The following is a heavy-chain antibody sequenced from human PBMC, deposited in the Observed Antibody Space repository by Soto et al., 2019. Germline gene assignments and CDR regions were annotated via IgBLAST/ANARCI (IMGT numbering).Heavy chain of an antibody. Sequence: SETLSLTCAVYGGSFSGYYWSWIRQPPGKGLEWIGEINHSGSTNYNPSLKSRVTISVDTSKNQFSLKLSSVTAADTAVYYCARGRGSSGWYPAFDYWGQGTLVTVSS. J-gene: IGHJ4*02. CDR2: INHSGST. V-gene: IGHV4-34*01. D-gene: IGHD6-19*01. CDR3: ARGRGSSGWYPAFDY. CDR1: GGSFSGYY.